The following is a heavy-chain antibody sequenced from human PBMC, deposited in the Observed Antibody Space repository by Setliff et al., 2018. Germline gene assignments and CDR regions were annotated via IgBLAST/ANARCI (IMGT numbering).Heavy chain of an antibody. V-gene: IGHV1-46*01. Sequence: ASVKVSCKASGYTFTSHYMHWVRQAPGLGLEWMGTINPSGGRTSYAQKFQGRVTMTRDTSTSTVCMDMSSLRSEDTAVYYCARDVFPYHYEGAFDIWGQGTMVTVSS. J-gene: IGHJ3*02. CDR3: ARDVFPYHYEGAFDI. D-gene: IGHD3-22*01. CDR1: GYTFTSHY. CDR2: INPSGGRT.